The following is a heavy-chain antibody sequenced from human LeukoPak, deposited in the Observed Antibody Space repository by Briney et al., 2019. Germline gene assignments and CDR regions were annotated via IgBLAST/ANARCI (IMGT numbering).Heavy chain of an antibody. CDR3: ARDIVVVPAASYSTFDY. V-gene: IGHV1-2*02. CDR2: INPNSGGT. D-gene: IGHD2-2*01. J-gene: IGHJ4*02. CDR1: GYTFTGYY. Sequence: ASVKVSCKASGYTFTGYYMHWVRQAPGQGLEWMGWINPNSGGTNYAQKFQGRVTMTRDTSISTAYMELSRLRSDDTAVYYCARDIVVVPAASYSTFDYWGQGTLVTLSS.